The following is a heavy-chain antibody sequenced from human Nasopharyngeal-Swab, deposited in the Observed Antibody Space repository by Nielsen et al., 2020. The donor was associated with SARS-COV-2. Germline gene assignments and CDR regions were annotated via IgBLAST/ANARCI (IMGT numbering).Heavy chain of an antibody. J-gene: IGHJ4*02. CDR2: ISSSGSTI. V-gene: IGHV3-48*03. Sequence: GESLKISCATSGFTFSGYEMDWVRQGPGKGPEWVSYISSSGSTIYYADSVKGRFTISRDNAKNSLYLQMNSLRAEDTAVYYCARDRGPYYYDEDYWGQGTLVTVSS. D-gene: IGHD3-22*01. CDR1: GFTFSGYE. CDR3: ARDRGPYYYDEDY.